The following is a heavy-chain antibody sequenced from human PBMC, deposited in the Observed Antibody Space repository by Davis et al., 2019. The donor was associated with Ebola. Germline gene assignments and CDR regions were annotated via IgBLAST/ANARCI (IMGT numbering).Heavy chain of an antibody. CDR2: IYYTGST. Sequence: MPSETLSLTCTVSGGSTSNYYWSWIRQPPGKGLEWMGYIYYTGSTNYNPSLKSRVIMSVDTSKNQFPLKVNSVTAADTAVYYCASFRGRQQLVDYYFDYWGQGTLVTVSS. J-gene: IGHJ4*02. CDR3: ASFRGRQQLVDYYFDY. CDR1: GGSTSNYY. V-gene: IGHV4-59*01. D-gene: IGHD6-13*01.